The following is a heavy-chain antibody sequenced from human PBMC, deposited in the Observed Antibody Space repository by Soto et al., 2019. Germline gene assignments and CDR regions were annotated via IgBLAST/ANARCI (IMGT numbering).Heavy chain of an antibody. Sequence: SQTFSLTCAISGDSVSSKSAAWNWIRQSPSRGLEWPGRTYYRSKWSTDYAVSVKSRITINPDTSKNQFSLQLNSVTPEDTAVYYCTRALSGSYDSWGQGTLVTVSS. CDR2: TYYRSKWST. J-gene: IGHJ5*01. D-gene: IGHD1-26*01. V-gene: IGHV6-1*01. CDR1: GDSVSSKSAA. CDR3: TRALSGSYDS.